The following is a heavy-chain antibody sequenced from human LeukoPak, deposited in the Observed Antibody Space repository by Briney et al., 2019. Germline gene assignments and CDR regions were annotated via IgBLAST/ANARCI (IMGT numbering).Heavy chain of an antibody. J-gene: IGHJ5*02. D-gene: IGHD3-22*01. CDR2: INPNSGGT. CDR1: GYTFTGYY. V-gene: IGHV1-2*02. CDR3: ARGFHYYDSSGYYFA. Sequence: ASVKVSCKASGYTFTGYYMHWVRQAPGQGLEWMGWINPNSGGTNYAQEFQGRVTMTRDTSISTAYMELSRLRSDDTAVYYCARGFHYYDSSGYYFAWGQGTLVTVSS.